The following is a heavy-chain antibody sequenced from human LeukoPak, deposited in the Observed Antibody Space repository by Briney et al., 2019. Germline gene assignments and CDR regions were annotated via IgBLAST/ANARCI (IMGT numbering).Heavy chain of an antibody. CDR3: AKDERSSGWSPYYFDY. Sequence: GGSLRLSCAASGFTFSSYAMSWVRQAPGKGLEWVSAISGSGGSTYYADSVKGRFTISRDNSKNTLYLQMNSLRAEDTAVYYCAKDERSSGWSPYYFDYWGQGTLVTVSS. D-gene: IGHD6-19*01. V-gene: IGHV3-23*01. CDR1: GFTFSSYA. J-gene: IGHJ4*02. CDR2: ISGSGGST.